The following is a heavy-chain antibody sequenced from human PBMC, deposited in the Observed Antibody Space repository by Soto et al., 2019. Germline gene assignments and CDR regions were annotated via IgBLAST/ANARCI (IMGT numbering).Heavy chain of an antibody. J-gene: IGHJ6*03. CDR1: GFTFSSYW. Sequence: PGGSLRLSCAASGFTFSSYWMSWVRQAPGKGLEWVANIKQDGSEKYYVDSVKGRFTISRDNAKNSLYLQMNSLRAEDTAVYYCARAPGPPPYDFWSGPNYYYYYMDVWGKGTTVTVSS. V-gene: IGHV3-7*01. CDR3: ARAPGPPPYDFWSGPNYYYYYMDV. D-gene: IGHD3-3*01. CDR2: IKQDGSEK.